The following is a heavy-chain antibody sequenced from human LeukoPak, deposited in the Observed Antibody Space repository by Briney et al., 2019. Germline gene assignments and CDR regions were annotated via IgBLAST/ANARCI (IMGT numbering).Heavy chain of an antibody. CDR1: GFTFSSYG. V-gene: IGHV3-23*01. CDR2: ITNSGGST. Sequence: GGSLRLSCVASGFTFSSYGMSWVRQAPGKGLEWVSAITNSGGSTEYADSVKGRFTISRDNSKNTLYLQMNSLRAEDTAVYYCAKSGSIWYYFDYWGQGTLVTVAS. D-gene: IGHD6-13*01. CDR3: AKSGSIWYYFDY. J-gene: IGHJ4*02.